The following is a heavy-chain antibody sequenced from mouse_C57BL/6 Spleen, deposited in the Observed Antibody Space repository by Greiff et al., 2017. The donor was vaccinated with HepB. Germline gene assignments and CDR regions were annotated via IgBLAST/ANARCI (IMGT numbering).Heavy chain of an antibody. V-gene: IGHV1-15*01. CDR2: IDPETGGT. CDR3: TSQLYYAMDY. CDR1: GYTFTDYE. Sequence: QVQLQQSGAELVRPGASVTLSCKASGYTFTDYEMHWVKQTPVHGLEWIGAIDPETGGTAYNQKFKGKAILTADKSSSTAYMELRSLTSEDSAVYYYTSQLYYAMDYWGQGTSVTVSS. J-gene: IGHJ4*01. D-gene: IGHD4-1*02.